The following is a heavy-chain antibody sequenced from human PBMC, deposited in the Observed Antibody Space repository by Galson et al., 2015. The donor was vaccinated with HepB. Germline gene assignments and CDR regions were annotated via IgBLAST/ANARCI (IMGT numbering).Heavy chain of an antibody. Sequence: SLRLSCAASGFTVSSSYMSWVRQAPGMGLEWVSVLYSSGTIHYGDSVKGRFTISRDNSKNTLHLQMNSLRVEDTAMYYCVRARGFGESLYNFDLWGQGTLVTVSS. D-gene: IGHD3-10*01. CDR2: LYSSGTI. CDR3: VRARGFGESLYNFDL. V-gene: IGHV3-53*01. J-gene: IGHJ4*02. CDR1: GFTVSSSY.